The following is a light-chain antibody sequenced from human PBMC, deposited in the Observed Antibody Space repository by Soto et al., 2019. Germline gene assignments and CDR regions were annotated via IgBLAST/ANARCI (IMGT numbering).Light chain of an antibody. CDR2: GAS. V-gene: IGKV3-20*01. CDR1: QPVAKNF. J-gene: IGKJ4*01. Sequence: DIVLTQSPGTLSLSPGERATLSCRASQPVAKNFLAWYQQQPGQAPRLLIFGASSRATGIPDRFSGSGSGRDFTLTINRLEPEDFAVYYCQQYASAPLTFGGGTKVEIK. CDR3: QQYASAPLT.